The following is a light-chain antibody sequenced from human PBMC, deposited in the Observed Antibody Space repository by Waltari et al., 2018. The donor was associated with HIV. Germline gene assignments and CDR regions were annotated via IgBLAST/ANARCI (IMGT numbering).Light chain of an antibody. V-gene: IGLV1-51*01. CDR2: DTD. CDR3: GTWDTSLSGGL. CDR1: SSNIGIGY. Sequence: QSVLTQPPSVSAAPGQRVTISCSGSSSNIGIGYVSWYQQLPGTAPRLLIYDTDKRPSGSPDRFSGSRSGTSATLAIAGLQTGDEADYYCGTWDTSLSGGLFGGGTKLTVL. J-gene: IGLJ2*01.